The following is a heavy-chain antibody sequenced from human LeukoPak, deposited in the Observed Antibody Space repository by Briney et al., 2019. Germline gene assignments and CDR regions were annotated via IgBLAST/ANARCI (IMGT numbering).Heavy chain of an antibody. V-gene: IGHV3-23*01. CDR1: GFIFSRYA. D-gene: IGHD3-10*01. J-gene: IGHJ3*02. CDR2: ISGSGGST. Sequence: PGGSLRLSCAASGFIFSRYAVSWVRSAPGKGLEWVSGISGSGGSTYYADSVKGRFTISRDNSQNTLYLQMNSLRAEDTALYYCAKELNNYYGSEMGGFDIWGQGAMVTVSS. CDR3: AKELNNYYGSEMGGFDI.